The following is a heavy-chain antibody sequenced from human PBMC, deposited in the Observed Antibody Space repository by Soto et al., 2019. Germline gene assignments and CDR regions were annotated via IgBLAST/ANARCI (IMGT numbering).Heavy chain of an antibody. D-gene: IGHD3-10*01. CDR2: IYHSGST. CDR3: ARDGITMVRGGNGMDV. Sequence: NPSETLSLTCAVSGYSISSGYYWGWIRQPPGKGLEWIGSIYHSGSTYYNPSLKSRVTISVDTSKNQFSLKLSSVTAADTAVYYCARDGITMVRGGNGMDVWGQGTTVTVSS. V-gene: IGHV4-38-2*02. CDR1: GYSISSGYY. J-gene: IGHJ6*02.